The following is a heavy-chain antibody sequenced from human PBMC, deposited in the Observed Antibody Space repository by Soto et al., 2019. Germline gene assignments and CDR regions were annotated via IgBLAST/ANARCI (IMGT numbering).Heavy chain of an antibody. Sequence: PVGSLRLSCGASGFTFSNYYMSWIRQAPGKGLEWVSYISSTGRTIYYADSVKGRFTVSRDNAQSSLSLKLNSLRAEDTAVYYCARSYSSGWEFDYWGQGTQVTAPQ. CDR3: ARSYSSGWEFDY. CDR2: ISSTGRTI. J-gene: IGHJ4*02. CDR1: GFTFSNYY. V-gene: IGHV3-11*01. D-gene: IGHD6-19*01.